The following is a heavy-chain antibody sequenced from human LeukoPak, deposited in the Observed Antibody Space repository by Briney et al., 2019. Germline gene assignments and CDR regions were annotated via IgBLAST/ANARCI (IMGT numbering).Heavy chain of an antibody. J-gene: IGHJ6*02. CDR2: VGHNAAGT. V-gene: IGHV3-23*01. Sequence: GGSLRLSCAASGFXFSDYSISWVRQAPGKGLEWVAAVGHNAAGTYYADSVKGRFTISRDNSRNTMYLQMNSLTAEDTAVYYCAKACLVATTPGRGMDVWGQGTTVAVSS. CDR1: GFXFSDYS. CDR3: AKACLVATTPGRGMDV. D-gene: IGHD5-24*01.